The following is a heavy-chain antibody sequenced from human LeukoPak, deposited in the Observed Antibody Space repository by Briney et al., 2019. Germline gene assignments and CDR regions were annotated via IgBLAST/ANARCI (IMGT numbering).Heavy chain of an antibody. J-gene: IGHJ1*01. CDR1: GFTSSSYS. Sequence: GGSLRLSCAASGFTSSSYSMNWVRQAPGKGLEWVSSISSSSSYIYYADSVKGRFTISRDNAKNSLYLQMNSLRAEDTAVYYCARTGYGSGSWDFQHWGQGTLVTVSS. CDR3: ARTGYGSGSWDFQH. V-gene: IGHV3-21*01. D-gene: IGHD3-10*01. CDR2: ISSSSSYI.